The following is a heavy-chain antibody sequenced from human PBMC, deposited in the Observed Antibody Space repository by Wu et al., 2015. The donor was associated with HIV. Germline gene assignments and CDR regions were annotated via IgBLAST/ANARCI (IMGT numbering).Heavy chain of an antibody. J-gene: IGHJ6*02. Sequence: QVHLVQFGGEVKKPGSSVKVTCKASGDGFTSYAVSWVRQAPGQGLEWMGGINPLFGTTKFAQKFQDRLTITTDELRTTAYMELSSLKSEDTAVYYCVRDQQWPPEYYHYYGMDVWGQGTTITVSS. CDR2: INPLFGTT. D-gene: IGHD6-19*01. CDR3: VRDQQWPPEYYHYYGMDV. CDR1: GDGFTSYA. V-gene: IGHV1-69*05.